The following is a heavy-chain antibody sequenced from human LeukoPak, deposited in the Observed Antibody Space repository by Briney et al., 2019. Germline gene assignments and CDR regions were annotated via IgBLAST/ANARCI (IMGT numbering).Heavy chain of an antibody. CDR1: GYTFTSYY. D-gene: IGHD2-15*01. Sequence: ASVKVSCKASGYTFTSYYMHWVRQAPGQGLEWMGIINPSGGSTSYAQKFQGRVTMTRDTSSSTVYMELSSLRSEDRAVYYCARDYLKVVVAGTAPSAGHMDYWGQGTLVTVSS. V-gene: IGHV1-46*01. CDR3: ARDYLKVVVAGTAPSAGHMDY. CDR2: INPSGGST. J-gene: IGHJ4*02.